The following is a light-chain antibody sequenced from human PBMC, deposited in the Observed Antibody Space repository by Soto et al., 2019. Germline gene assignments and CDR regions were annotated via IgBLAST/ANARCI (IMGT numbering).Light chain of an antibody. V-gene: IGKV3-20*01. CDR3: QLYGSPPHT. CDR2: GAS. CDR1: QSVSSSY. J-gene: IGKJ2*01. Sequence: EIVLTQSPGTLSLSPGERATLSCRASQSVSSSYLAWYQHKPGQAPRLLIYGASSRATGIPDRFSGSGSGTDFTLTISSLESEDSVVYYSQLYGSPPHTFGQGTKLEIK.